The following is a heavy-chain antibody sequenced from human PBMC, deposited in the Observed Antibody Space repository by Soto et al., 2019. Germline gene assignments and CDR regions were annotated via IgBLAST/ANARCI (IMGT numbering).Heavy chain of an antibody. Sequence: RAPAIAGGNSGDSVSSNGAACNWIRQSPSRGLEWLGRTYYRSRWYSDYAPSVKSRITVNPATSQNQLSLQLTSVNPEDTAIYYCARDPPGFHSAFDFWGQGTMVTVSS. CDR2: TYYRSRWYS. CDR3: ARDPPGFHSAFDF. CDR1: GDSVSSNGAA. V-gene: IGHV6-1*01. J-gene: IGHJ4*02. D-gene: IGHD4-4*01.